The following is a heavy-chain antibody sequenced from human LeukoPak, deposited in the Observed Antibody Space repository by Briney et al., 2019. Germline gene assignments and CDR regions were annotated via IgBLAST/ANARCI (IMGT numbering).Heavy chain of an antibody. D-gene: IGHD6-13*01. V-gene: IGHV1-8*01. J-gene: IGHJ4*02. CDR3: ARVGFGIAAAGPTHKIDY. CDR2: MNPNSGNT. CDR1: GCTFTSYD. Sequence: ASVKVSCKASGCTFTSYDINWVRQATGQGLEWMGWMNPNSGNTGYAQKFQGRVTMTRNTSISTAYMELSSLRSEDTAVYYCARVGFGIAAAGPTHKIDYWGQGTLVTVSS.